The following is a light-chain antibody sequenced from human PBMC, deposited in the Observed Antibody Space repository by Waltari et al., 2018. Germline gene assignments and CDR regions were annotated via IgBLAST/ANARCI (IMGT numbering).Light chain of an antibody. Sequence: QSVLTQPPSVSAAPGQKVTISCSGSSPNLWSNFLSWYQPLPGTAPKLLTYNDNKRPSGIPDRFSGSKSGTSATLGITGLQTGDEADYYCGTWDNSLSAMVFGGGTKLTVL. CDR3: GTWDNSLSAMV. V-gene: IGLV1-51*01. J-gene: IGLJ3*02. CDR1: SPNLWSNF. CDR2: NDN.